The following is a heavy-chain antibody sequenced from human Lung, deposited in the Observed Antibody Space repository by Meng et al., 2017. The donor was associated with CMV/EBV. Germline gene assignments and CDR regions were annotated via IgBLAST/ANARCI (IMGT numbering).Heavy chain of an antibody. Sequence: VQLVQCGVGVEMLGPSVTLSCTSSVSAGTRYRINWVRQPPAQGIEWMGRMRINHGNTTYDHGSIGRFVSFADTSLSTQYPQIRSLMAEATAVYYCARDPDSAVCENCSSWGQGTLVTVSS. CDR1: VSAGTRYR. J-gene: IGHJ4*02. V-gene: IGHV7-4-1*01. D-gene: IGHD6-13*01. CDR3: ARDPDSAVCENCSS. CDR2: MRINHGNT.